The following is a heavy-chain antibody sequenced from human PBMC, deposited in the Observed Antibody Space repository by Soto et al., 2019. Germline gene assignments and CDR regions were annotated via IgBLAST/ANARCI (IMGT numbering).Heavy chain of an antibody. D-gene: IGHD6-13*01. V-gene: IGHV6-1*01. CDR1: GDSVSSNSAA. J-gene: IGHJ6*02. CDR2: TYYRSKWYN. Sequence: SQTLSLTCAISGDSVSSNSAAWNWIRQSPSRGLEWLGRTYYRSKWYNEYAVSVKSRITINPDTSKNQFSLQLNSVTPEDTAVYYCARVGIAAAGYYYYYYGMDVWGQGTTVTVSS. CDR3: ARVGIAAAGYYYYYYGMDV.